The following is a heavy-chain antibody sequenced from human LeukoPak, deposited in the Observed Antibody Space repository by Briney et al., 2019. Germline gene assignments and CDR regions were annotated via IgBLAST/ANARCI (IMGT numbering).Heavy chain of an antibody. CDR1: GGSISSYY. CDR2: IYYSGST. D-gene: IGHD3-22*01. V-gene: IGHV4-59*01. Sequence: PSETLSLTCTVSGGSISSYYWSWIRQPPGKGLEWIGYIYYSGSTNYSPSLKSRVTISVDTSKNQFSLKLSSVTAADTAVYYCAGINGIVVAIHENWFDPWGQGTLVTVSS. J-gene: IGHJ5*02. CDR3: AGINGIVVAIHENWFDP.